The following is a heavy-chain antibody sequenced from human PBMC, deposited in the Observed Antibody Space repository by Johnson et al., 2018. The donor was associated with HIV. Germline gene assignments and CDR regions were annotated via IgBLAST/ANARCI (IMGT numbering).Heavy chain of an antibody. J-gene: IGHJ3*02. CDR1: GFTFSRYW. CDR2: IKQDGSEK. D-gene: IGHD2-15*01. V-gene: IGHV3-7*01. CDR3: ARDKCSGGSCYDDDVFDI. Sequence: VQLVESGGGLVQSGGSLRLSCAASGFTFSRYWMSWVRQAPGKGLEWVANIKQDGSEKYYVESVKGLFTISRDNAKNSLDLQMNSLRAEDTAVYYCARDKCSGGSCYDDDVFDIWGQGTMVTVSS.